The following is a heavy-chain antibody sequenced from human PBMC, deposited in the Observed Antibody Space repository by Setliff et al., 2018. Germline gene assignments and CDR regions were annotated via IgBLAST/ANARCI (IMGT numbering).Heavy chain of an antibody. CDR1: GGSISDYY. CDR2: IYYGGST. CDR3: VRAVVIRGSKPLDS. D-gene: IGHD3-10*01. J-gene: IGHJ4*02. V-gene: IGHV4-59*01. Sequence: PSETLSLTCTVSGGSISDYYWSWIRQAPGKGLEWIGYIYYGGSTNYNPSLNSRVAISVDTSENQFSLRLNSVTAADTAVYYCVRAVVIRGSKPLDSWGQGTLVTVSS.